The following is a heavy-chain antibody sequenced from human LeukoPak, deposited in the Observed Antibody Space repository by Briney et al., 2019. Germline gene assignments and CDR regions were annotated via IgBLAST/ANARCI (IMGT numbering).Heavy chain of an antibody. J-gene: IGHJ4*02. CDR2: LSLTGGNT. CDR1: GFSFSSYA. Sequence: GGSLRLSCAASGFSFSSYAMSWVRQAPGKGLEWVSTLSLTGGNTNYADSVKGRFTISRDNSKNTLYLQMNSLRVEDTAVYYCAKVVGVNGYFDYWGQGILVTVSS. D-gene: IGHD1-26*01. CDR3: AKVVGVNGYFDY. V-gene: IGHV3-23*01.